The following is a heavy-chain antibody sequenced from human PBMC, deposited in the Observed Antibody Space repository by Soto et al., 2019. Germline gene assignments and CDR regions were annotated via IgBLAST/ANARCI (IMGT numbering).Heavy chain of an antibody. J-gene: IGHJ5*02. D-gene: IGHD2-15*01. Sequence: EVHLVESGGGVVPPGGSLRLSCAASGFTFSNSEMTWVRQAPGKGLEWVSYISSNSDTIYYADSVKGRFTVSRDNAEHSLYLQMNSLRAEDTAVYYCAKEATHINNFDPWGQGTLVTVSS. CDR3: AKEATHINNFDP. CDR2: ISSNSDTI. CDR1: GFTFSNSE. V-gene: IGHV3-48*03.